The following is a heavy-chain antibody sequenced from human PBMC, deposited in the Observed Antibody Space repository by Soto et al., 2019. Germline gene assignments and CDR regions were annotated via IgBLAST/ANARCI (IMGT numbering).Heavy chain of an antibody. D-gene: IGHD2-2*01. CDR1: GFTW. J-gene: IGHJ4*02. V-gene: IGHV3-74*01. CDR2: IDSDGSST. CDR3: ASLSAPVDH. Sequence: EVQLVESGGGLIQPGGSVRLSCAASGFTWMHWVRQRPGKGMEWVSEIDSDGSSTDYADSVKGRFTVSRDNAQNSLFLQMNSLRAEDTAVYYCASLSAPVDHWGRGILVTVSS.